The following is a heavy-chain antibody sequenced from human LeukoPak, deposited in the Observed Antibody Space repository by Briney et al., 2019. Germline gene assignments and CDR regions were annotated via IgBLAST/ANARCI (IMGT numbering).Heavy chain of an antibody. J-gene: IGHJ4*02. CDR1: GFTFSSYA. Sequence: PGGSLRLSCAASGFTFSSYAMHWVRQAPGKGLEWVAVISYDGSNKYYADSVKGRFTISRDNSKNTLYLQMNSLRAEDTAVYYCARETGWLGESHFDYWGQGTLVTVSS. CDR2: ISYDGSNK. V-gene: IGHV3-30*01. D-gene: IGHD3-10*01. CDR3: ARETGWLGESHFDY.